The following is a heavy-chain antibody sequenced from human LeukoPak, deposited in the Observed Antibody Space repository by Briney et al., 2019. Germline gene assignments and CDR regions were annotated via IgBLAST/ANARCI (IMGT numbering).Heavy chain of an antibody. V-gene: IGHV3-23*01. Sequence: ARSMRLSSLASGFTFSSLSTSWDRAMDAGGMGWVSSLRGNGDAFYADSVKGRFTLSRDESRNTVYLQLNKLRVEDTAIYYCAKASWVSTADAVLWGQGTVVTVSS. J-gene: IGHJ4*02. CDR1: GFTFSSLS. CDR3: AKASWVSTADAVL. CDR2: LRGNGDA. D-gene: IGHD3-16*01.